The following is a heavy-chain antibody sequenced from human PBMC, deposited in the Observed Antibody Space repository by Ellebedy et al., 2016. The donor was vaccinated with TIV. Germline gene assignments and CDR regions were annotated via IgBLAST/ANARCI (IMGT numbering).Heavy chain of an antibody. Sequence: ETLSLXXTVSGGSISFYYLSWVRQAPGKGLEWVANIKQDGSAKYYVDSVKGRCTISRDNAKNSLYLQINSLRAEDTAVYYCARYGYNYGMDVWGQGTTVTVSS. J-gene: IGHJ6*02. CDR2: IKQDGSAK. D-gene: IGHD4-17*01. V-gene: IGHV3-7*01. CDR3: ARYGYNYGMDV. CDR1: GGSISFYY.